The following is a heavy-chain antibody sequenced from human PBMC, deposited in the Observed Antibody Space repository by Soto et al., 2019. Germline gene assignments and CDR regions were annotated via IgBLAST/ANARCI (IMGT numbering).Heavy chain of an antibody. J-gene: IGHJ4*02. CDR1: GGSVSSGIYY. Sequence: SETLSLTCTVSGGSVSSGIYYWSWIRQPPGKGLEWIGYIYYSGSTNYNPSPKSRVTISVDTSKNQFSLKLSSVTAADTAVYYCASSYVGGLFDYWGQGTLVTVSS. V-gene: IGHV4-61*01. CDR2: IYYSGST. CDR3: ASSYVGGLFDY. D-gene: IGHD1-26*01.